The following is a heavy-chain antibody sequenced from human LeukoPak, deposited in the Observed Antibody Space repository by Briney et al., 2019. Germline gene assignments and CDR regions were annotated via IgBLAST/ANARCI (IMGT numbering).Heavy chain of an antibody. CDR3: ARTSYSSSSVFFDY. D-gene: IGHD6-6*01. J-gene: IGHJ4*02. CDR2: IDWDDDT. CDR1: GFSLSTSGMC. Sequence: VSGPTLVNPTQTLTLTCTFSGFSLSTSGMCVSWICQPPGKALEWLARIDWDDDTYYSTSLKTRLTISKDTSKNQVVLTMINMDPVDTATYYCARTSYSSSSVFFDYWGQGTLVTVSS. V-gene: IGHV2-70*11.